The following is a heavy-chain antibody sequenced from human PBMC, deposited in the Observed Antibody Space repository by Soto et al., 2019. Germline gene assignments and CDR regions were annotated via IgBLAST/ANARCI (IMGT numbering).Heavy chain of an antibody. CDR3: GGDVSPGSRSLYLGDFDI. V-gene: IGHV3-7*05. Sequence: EVQLVESGGDLVQPGGSLRLSCAASGFSFASSWMTWVRQAPGKGLEWVANIKKDGSKINYLDSVRGRFTVSRDNAKHFLFLEMTRLAAEDTVLYYCGGDVSPGSRSLYLGDFDIWGQGTMVTVSS. J-gene: IGHJ3*02. CDR1: GFSFASSW. D-gene: IGHD3-10*01. CDR2: IKKDGSKI.